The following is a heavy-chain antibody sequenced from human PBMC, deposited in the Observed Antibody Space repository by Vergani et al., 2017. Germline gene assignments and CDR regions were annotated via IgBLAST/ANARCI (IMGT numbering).Heavy chain of an antibody. CDR1: GFTFSSYA. CDR3: AKDYGAENYYYYYMDV. Sequence: EVQLLESGGGLVQPGGSLRLSCAASGFTFSSYAMSWVRQAPGKGLEWVSAISGSGGSTYYADSVKGRFTISRDNSKNTLYLQMISLRAVDTAVYYCAKDYGAENYYYYYMDVWGKGTTVTVSS. CDR2: ISGSGGST. V-gene: IGHV3-23*01. D-gene: IGHD1-26*01. J-gene: IGHJ6*03.